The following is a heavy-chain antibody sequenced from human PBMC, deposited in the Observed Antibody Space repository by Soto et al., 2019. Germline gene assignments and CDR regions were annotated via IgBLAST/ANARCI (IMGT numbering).Heavy chain of an antibody. J-gene: IGHJ5*02. V-gene: IGHV1-2*02. CDR3: ARVTLRAGNWFDP. CDR1: GYTFTDYF. Sequence: ASVKVSCKASGYTFTDYFIHWVRQAPGQGFECMGWINPKSRGTTYAQKFQGRVTMTRDTSNTTAYMELRGLRSDDTAIYYCARVTLRAGNWFDPWGQGTLVTGSS. CDR2: INPKSRGT.